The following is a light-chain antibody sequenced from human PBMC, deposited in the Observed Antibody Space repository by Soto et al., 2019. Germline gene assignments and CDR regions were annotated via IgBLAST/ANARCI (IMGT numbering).Light chain of an antibody. Sequence: EIVLTQSPATLSLSPGDRATLSCRASQRIGTYLAWYQQKPGQPPRLLIYDASNRATGIPARFGGGGSGTEFTLTISSLQSEDFAVYYCQQYNNSPTFGQGTKVDIK. CDR3: QQYNNSPT. V-gene: IGKV3-11*01. CDR1: QRIGTY. CDR2: DAS. J-gene: IGKJ1*01.